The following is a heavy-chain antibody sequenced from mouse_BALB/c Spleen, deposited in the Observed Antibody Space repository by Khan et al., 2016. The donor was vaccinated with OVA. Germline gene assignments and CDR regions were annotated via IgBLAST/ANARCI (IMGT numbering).Heavy chain of an antibody. V-gene: IGHV1S81*02. Sequence: QVQLQQSGAELVKPGASVKLSCRASGYTFSNYYMYWVKQGPGQGLEWIGGINPNKCDTYFNAKFKTKATLTADKSLSKAYLQLRSLISEDSALYYCTRSGYANPFAYWGHGTLVTVSA. J-gene: IGHJ3*01. CDR2: INPNKCDT. CDR3: TRSGYANPFAY. CDR1: GYTFSNYY. D-gene: IGHD2-2*01.